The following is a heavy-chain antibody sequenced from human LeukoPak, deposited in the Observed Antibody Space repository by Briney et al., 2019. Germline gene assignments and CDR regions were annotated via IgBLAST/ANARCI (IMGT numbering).Heavy chain of an antibody. CDR1: GFTFSSYS. Sequence: GGSLRLSCAASGFTFSSYSMNWVRQAPGKGLEWVSSISSSSSYIYYADSVKGRFTISRDNAKNSLYLQMNSLRAEDTAVYYCARDFDSYGYYYFDYWGQGTLVTVSS. CDR3: ARDFDSYGYYYFDY. J-gene: IGHJ4*02. D-gene: IGHD5-18*01. CDR2: ISSSSSYI. V-gene: IGHV3-21*01.